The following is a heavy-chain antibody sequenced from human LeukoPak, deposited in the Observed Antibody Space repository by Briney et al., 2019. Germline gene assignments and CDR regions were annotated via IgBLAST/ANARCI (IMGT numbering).Heavy chain of an antibody. D-gene: IGHD3-10*01. Sequence: GGSLRLSCAASGFTFSSYSMNWVRQAPGKGLEWVSYISSSSSTIYYADSVKGRFTISRDNAKNSLYLQMNSLRAEDTAVYYCARTMVRGVIRASYYYYYMDVWGKGTTVTVSS. J-gene: IGHJ6*03. CDR1: GFTFSSYS. CDR2: ISSSSSTI. V-gene: IGHV3-48*01. CDR3: ARTMVRGVIRASYYYYYMDV.